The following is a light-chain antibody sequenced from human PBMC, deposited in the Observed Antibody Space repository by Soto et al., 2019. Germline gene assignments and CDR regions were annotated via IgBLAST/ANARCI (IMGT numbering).Light chain of an antibody. CDR3: QQYNSYPLT. J-gene: IGKJ4*01. Sequence: DIQMTQSPSTLSASVGDGVTITCRASQSISTWLAWYQQKPGKAPKLLIYKASRLEGGVPSRFSGSGSGTDLNISISRLQPDDFATYYCQQYNSYPLTFGGGTTVEIK. CDR2: KAS. V-gene: IGKV1-5*03. CDR1: QSISTW.